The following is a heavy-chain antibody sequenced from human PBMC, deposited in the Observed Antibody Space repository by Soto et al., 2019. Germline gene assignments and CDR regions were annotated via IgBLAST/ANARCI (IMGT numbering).Heavy chain of an antibody. CDR1: GVSIANY. Sequence: ETLSLTCTVSGVSIANYCMWFRLSPGKGLEWIGYINSNGYSSYNPSLKSRVTLSVDTSKNQFSLKLSSVTAADAAVYYCTRQGFGEVHGLVDVWGQGTTVS. CDR2: INSNGYS. V-gene: IGHV4-59*08. J-gene: IGHJ6*02. CDR3: TRQGFGEVHGLVDV. D-gene: IGHD3-10*01.